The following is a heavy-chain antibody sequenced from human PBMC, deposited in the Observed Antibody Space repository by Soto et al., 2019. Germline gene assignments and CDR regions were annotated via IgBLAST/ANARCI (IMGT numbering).Heavy chain of an antibody. Sequence: EVQLVESGGGLVQPGESLRLSCAASGFTFSYYWMHWVRQTPGKGLLWVSHIHNDASRTTYADSVKGRFTISRDNARNTVYLHMHSLRDDVTVVYYCARGDRGGFDLWGQGTAVTVSS. V-gene: IGHV3-74*03. CDR3: ARGDRGGFDL. D-gene: IGHD3-16*01. CDR1: GFTFSYYW. J-gene: IGHJ3*01. CDR2: IHNDASRT.